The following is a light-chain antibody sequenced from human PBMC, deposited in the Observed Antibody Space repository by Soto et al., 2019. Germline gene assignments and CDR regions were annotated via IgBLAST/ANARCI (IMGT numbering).Light chain of an antibody. V-gene: IGLV1-51*01. J-gene: IGLJ1*01. CDR2: DDN. CDR1: SSNIGGNS. CDR3: GSWDSSLSADV. Sequence: QSVLTQPPSVSAAPGQKVTISCSGSSSNIGGNSVSWYQQLPGTAPKLLIYDDNKRPSGIPDRFSGSKSGTSATLGITGFQTGDEADYYCGSWDSSLSADVFGKGTKVTVL.